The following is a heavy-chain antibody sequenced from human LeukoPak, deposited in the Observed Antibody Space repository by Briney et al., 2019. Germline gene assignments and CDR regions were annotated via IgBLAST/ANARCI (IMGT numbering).Heavy chain of an antibody. CDR1: GGSISSSSYY. J-gene: IGHJ6*02. CDR3: ARQVPRAGMDV. V-gene: IGHV4-39*01. Sequence: SETLSLTCTVSGGSISSSSYYWGWIRQPPGKGLEWIGSIYYSGSTYYNPSLKSRVTISVDTSKNQFSLKLSSVTAADTAAYYCARQVPRAGMDVWGQGTTVTVSS. CDR2: IYYSGST.